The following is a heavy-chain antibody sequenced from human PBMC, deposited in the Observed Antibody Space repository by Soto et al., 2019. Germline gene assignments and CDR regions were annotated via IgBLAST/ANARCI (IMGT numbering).Heavy chain of an antibody. Sequence: AGGSLRLSCAASGFTFDDYAMHWVRQAPGKGLEWVSLISWDGGSTYYADSVKGRFTISRDNSKNSLYLQMNSLRAEDTALYYCAKDSQDSNYFDYWGQGTLVTVSS. V-gene: IGHV3-43D*04. J-gene: IGHJ4*02. CDR3: AKDSQDSNYFDY. CDR2: ISWDGGST. D-gene: IGHD4-4*01. CDR1: GFTFDDYA.